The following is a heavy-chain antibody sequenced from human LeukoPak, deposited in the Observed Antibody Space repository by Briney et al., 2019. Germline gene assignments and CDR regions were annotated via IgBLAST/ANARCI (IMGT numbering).Heavy chain of an antibody. Sequence: ASVKVSCKASGYTFTSYGISWVRQAPGQGLEWMGWISAYNGNTNYAQKLQGRVTITTDTSTSTAYMELRSLRSDDTAVYYCARDMGSWELPREADAFDIWGQGTLVTVSS. CDR2: ISAYNGNT. CDR1: GYTFTSYG. D-gene: IGHD1-26*01. V-gene: IGHV1-18*01. J-gene: IGHJ3*02. CDR3: ARDMGSWELPREADAFDI.